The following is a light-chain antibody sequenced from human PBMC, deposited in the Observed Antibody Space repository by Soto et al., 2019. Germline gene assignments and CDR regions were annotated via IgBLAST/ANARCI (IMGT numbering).Light chain of an antibody. CDR1: SGHSSYA. V-gene: IGLV4-69*01. Sequence: QAVPTQSPSSSASLVASVRLTCTLSSGHSSYAIAWHQQQPEKGPRFLMRLDNDGRHIKGDGIPDRFSGSCAGAERYLTISCLRSDDEADYYCQTWGTGFQVFGGGTTLTVL. CDR3: QTWGTGFQV. CDR2: LDNDGRH. J-gene: IGLJ2*01.